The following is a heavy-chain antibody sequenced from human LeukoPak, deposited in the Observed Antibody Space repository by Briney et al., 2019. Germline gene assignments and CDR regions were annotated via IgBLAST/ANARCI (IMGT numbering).Heavy chain of an antibody. CDR3: ARHFYGSGAYYHFDY. D-gene: IGHD3-10*01. Sequence: ASVKVSCKASGYSFPSYGISWVRQAPGQGPEWMGWISPYNDNTNYAQKLQGRATLTTDTSTSTAYMELRSLRSDDTAVYYCARHFYGSGAYYHFDYWGQGTLVTVSS. J-gene: IGHJ4*02. V-gene: IGHV1-18*01. CDR2: ISPYNDNT. CDR1: GYSFPSYG.